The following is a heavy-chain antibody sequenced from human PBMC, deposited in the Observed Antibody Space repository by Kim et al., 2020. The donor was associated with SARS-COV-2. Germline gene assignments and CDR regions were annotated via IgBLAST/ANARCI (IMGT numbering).Heavy chain of an antibody. CDR3: ARRITMVRGVIGWFDP. CDR1: GGSFSGYY. CDR2: INHSGST. D-gene: IGHD3-10*01. Sequence: SETLSLTCAVYGGSFSGYYWSWIRQPPGKGLEWIGEINHSGSTNYNPSPKSRVTISVDTAKNQFSLKLSSVTAADTAVYYCARRITMVRGVIGWFDPWGQGTLVTVSS. V-gene: IGHV4-34*01. J-gene: IGHJ5*02.